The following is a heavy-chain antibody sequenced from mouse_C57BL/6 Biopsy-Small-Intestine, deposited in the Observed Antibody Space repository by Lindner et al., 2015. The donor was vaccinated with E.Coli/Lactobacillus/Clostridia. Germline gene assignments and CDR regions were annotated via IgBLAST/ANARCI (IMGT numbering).Heavy chain of an antibody. CDR1: GKTLIEVY. V-gene: IGHV14-2*02. CDR3: VRTKNVIFGEDSYYFDL. J-gene: IGHJ2*01. CDR2: FDPEEGET. D-gene: IGHD1-3*01. Sequence: SVKVSCKVSGKTLIEVYIHWVRQAPGKGLEWMGGFDPEEGETIYAQRLQGRVIMTEDTSTDTAYMDLSSLTSEDTAIYYCVRTKNVIFGEDSYYFDLWGQGTLVTVAS.